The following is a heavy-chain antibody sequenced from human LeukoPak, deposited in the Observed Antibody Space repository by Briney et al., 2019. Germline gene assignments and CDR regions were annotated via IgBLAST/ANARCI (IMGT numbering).Heavy chain of an antibody. CDR1: GGSFSGYY. CDR2: IYYSGST. D-gene: IGHD6-13*01. CDR3: ARTVAAAGLGYFDY. V-gene: IGHV4-59*01. J-gene: IGHJ4*02. Sequence: PSETLSLTCAVYGGSFSGYYWSWIRQPPGKGLEWIGYIYYSGSTNYNPSLKSRVTISVDTSKNQFSLKLSSVTAADTAVYYCARTVAAAGLGYFDYWGQGTLVTVSS.